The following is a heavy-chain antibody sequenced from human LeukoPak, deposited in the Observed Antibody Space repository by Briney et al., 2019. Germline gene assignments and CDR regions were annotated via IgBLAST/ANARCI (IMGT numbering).Heavy chain of an antibody. CDR2: IIPIFGTA. V-gene: IGHV1-69*06. CDR1: GGTFSSYD. CDR3: ARGHYGSGSYSPAD. D-gene: IGHD3-10*01. J-gene: IGHJ4*02. Sequence: SVKLTCKASGGTFSSYDISWVRHPPGQGLEWMGGIIPIFGTANYAQKFPGRVKITADKSTSTAYMELSSMRSEDTAVYYCARGHYGSGSYSPADWGQGTLVAASS.